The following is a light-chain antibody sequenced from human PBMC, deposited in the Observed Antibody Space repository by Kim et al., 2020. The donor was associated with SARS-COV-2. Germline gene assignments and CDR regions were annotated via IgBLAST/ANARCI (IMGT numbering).Light chain of an antibody. CDR3: QQYKTYPWT. J-gene: IGKJ1*01. V-gene: IGKV1-5*03. CDR1: QSLSGW. Sequence: DIQMTQSPSTLSASVGDRVTITCWASQSLSGWLAWYQQKPGKAPKLLISKESILESGVPSRFSGRGSGTEFSLTISSLQPDDFATYDCQQYKTYPWTFGQGTKVDIK. CDR2: KES.